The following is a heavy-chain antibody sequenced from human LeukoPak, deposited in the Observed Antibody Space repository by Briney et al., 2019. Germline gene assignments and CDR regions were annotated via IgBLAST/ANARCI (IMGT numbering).Heavy chain of an antibody. J-gene: IGHJ4*02. Sequence: ASVKVSCKASGYNFNNYYIHWVRQAPGQGLEWMGIINPSGGSTSYAQQFQGRVTMTRDTSTSTVYMELSSLRSEDTAVYYCARGIAARPFDYWGQGTLVTVSS. CDR1: GYNFNNYY. V-gene: IGHV1-46*02. CDR2: INPSGGST. CDR3: ARGIAARPFDY. D-gene: IGHD6-6*01.